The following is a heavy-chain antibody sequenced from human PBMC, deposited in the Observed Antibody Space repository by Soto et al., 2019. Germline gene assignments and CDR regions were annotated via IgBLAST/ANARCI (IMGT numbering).Heavy chain of an antibody. D-gene: IGHD2-2*01. CDR2: ISSSSSTI. CDR1: GFTFSSYS. J-gene: IGHJ5*02. Sequence: GSLRLSCAASGFTFSSYSMNWVRQAPGKGLEWVSYISSSSSTIYYADYVKGRFTISRDNAKNSLYLQMNSLRAEDTAVYYCARDYLYCSSTSCYPNWFDPWGQGTLVTVSS. V-gene: IGHV3-48*01. CDR3: ARDYLYCSSTSCYPNWFDP.